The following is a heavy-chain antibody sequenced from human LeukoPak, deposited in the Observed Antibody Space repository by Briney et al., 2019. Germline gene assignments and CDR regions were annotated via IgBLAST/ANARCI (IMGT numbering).Heavy chain of an antibody. V-gene: IGHV1-18*01. CDR1: GYTFTRYG. Sequence: ASVKVSCKTSGYTFTRYGISWVRQAPGQGLEWMGWISGYNGHTKYAQKFQGRVTMTTDTSTSTVYMELRSLRSDDTAVYYCARGQTNRLLWVGELLSNISPFDYWGQGTLVTVSS. CDR3: ARGQTNRLLWVGELLSNISPFDY. CDR2: ISGYNGHT. D-gene: IGHD3-10*01. J-gene: IGHJ4*02.